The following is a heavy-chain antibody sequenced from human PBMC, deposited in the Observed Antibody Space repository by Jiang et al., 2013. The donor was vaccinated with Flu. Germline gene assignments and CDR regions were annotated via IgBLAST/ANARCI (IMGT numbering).Heavy chain of an antibody. Sequence: GLVKPSETLSLTCDVSGYSISSGYYWGWIRQPPGKGLEWLGSIYHTGSTYYNPSLRSRVTISVDTSKNQFSLKLSSLTAADTAVYYCARSGNSPGWFDPWGQGTLVTVSS. CDR3: ARSGNSPGWFDP. CDR1: GYSISSGYY. D-gene: IGHD4-23*01. CDR2: IYHTGST. J-gene: IGHJ5*02. V-gene: IGHV4-38-2*01.